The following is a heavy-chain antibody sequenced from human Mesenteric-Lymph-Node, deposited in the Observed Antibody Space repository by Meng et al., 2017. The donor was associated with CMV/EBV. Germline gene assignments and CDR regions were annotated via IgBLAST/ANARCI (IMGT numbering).Heavy chain of an antibody. J-gene: IGHJ5*02. Sequence: SVKVSCKASGYTFTSYGISWVRQAPGQGLEWMGGIIPVYGKVDYAQKFQGRVTITTDESTSTAYMELSSLRSEDTAVYYCARDGSMNVQYQLLSPWFDPWGQGTLVTVSS. CDR2: IIPVYGKV. CDR3: ARDGSMNVQYQLLSPWFDP. CDR1: GYTFTSYG. D-gene: IGHD2-2*01. V-gene: IGHV1-69*05.